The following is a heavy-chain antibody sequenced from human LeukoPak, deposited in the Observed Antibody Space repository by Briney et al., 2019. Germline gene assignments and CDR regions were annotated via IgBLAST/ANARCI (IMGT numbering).Heavy chain of an antibody. J-gene: IGHJ5*02. V-gene: IGHV4-30-4*01. Sequence: PSETLSLTCTVSGGSISSGDYYWSWIRQPPGKGLEWIGYMYYSGSTYYNPTLKSRVTISLDTSKNQFSLKLSSVTAADTAVYYCARPYYYDSRVDPWGQGTLVTVSS. D-gene: IGHD3-22*01. CDR2: MYYSGST. CDR1: GGSISSGDYY. CDR3: ARPYYYDSRVDP.